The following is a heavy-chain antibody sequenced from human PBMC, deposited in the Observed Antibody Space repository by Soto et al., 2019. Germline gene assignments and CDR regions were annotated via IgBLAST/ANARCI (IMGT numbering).Heavy chain of an antibody. V-gene: IGHV3-23*01. CDR1: GFTFSDYA. Sequence: GGSLRLSCVASGFTFSDYAMSWVRQAPGKGLQWVSAIRDSGGSTYYADSVKGRFTISRDNSKSTLFLQMDSLNADDTALYYCAKPSHEMLTGYSPFDHLGQGTLGNVSS. D-gene: IGHD3-9*01. CDR3: AKPSHEMLTGYSPFDH. CDR2: IRDSGGST. J-gene: IGHJ4*02.